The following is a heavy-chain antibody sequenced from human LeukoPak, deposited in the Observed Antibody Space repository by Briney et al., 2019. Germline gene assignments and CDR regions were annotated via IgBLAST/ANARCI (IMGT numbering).Heavy chain of an antibody. CDR1: GGSISSSSYY. Sequence: PSETLSLTCTVSGGSISSSSYYWGWIRQPPGKGLEWIGSIYYSGSTYYNPSLKSRVTISIDTSKNQFSLRLSSVTAADTAVYYCARDRHKQQFDFTNWGQGTLVTVSS. D-gene: IGHD6-13*01. V-gene: IGHV4-39*07. CDR2: IYYSGST. J-gene: IGHJ4*01. CDR3: ARDRHKQQFDFTN.